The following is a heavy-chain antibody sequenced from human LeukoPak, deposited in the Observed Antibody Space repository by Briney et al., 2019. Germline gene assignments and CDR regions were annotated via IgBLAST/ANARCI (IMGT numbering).Heavy chain of an antibody. V-gene: IGHV4-4*07. Sequence: SETLSLTCTVSGGSISSYYWTWIRQSAGKGLEWIGRINTSGSTNYNPSLRSRVTMSVNTSKNQFSLNLTSVTAANTAVFSCAREGGDPRWLDPWGQGTLVTVSS. CDR3: AREGGDPRWLDP. J-gene: IGHJ5*02. CDR1: GGSISSYY. D-gene: IGHD6-25*01. CDR2: INTSGST.